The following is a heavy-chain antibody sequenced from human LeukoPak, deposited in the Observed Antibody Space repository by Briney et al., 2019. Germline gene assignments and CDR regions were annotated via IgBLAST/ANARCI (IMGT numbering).Heavy chain of an antibody. V-gene: IGHV3-9*03. D-gene: IGHD3-10*01. CDR3: AKDRRPVTMVQGVIITAAFDI. Sequence: GGSLRLSCAASGFNFDDYAMHWVRQAPGEGLEWVSGISWYSGSIGYADSVKGRFTISRDNDKNSLYVQMNSLRAEDMALYYCAKDRRPVTMVQGVIITAAFDIWGQGTMVTVSS. CDR2: ISWYSGSI. CDR1: GFNFDDYA. J-gene: IGHJ3*02.